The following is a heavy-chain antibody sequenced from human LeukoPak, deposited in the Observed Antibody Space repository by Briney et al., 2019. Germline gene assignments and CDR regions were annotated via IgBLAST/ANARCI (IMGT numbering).Heavy chain of an antibody. V-gene: IGHV3-7*04. J-gene: IGHJ4*02. CDR1: GFTFSSYW. CDR2: IKGDGGDN. Sequence: GGSLRLSCAASGFTFSSYWMSWVRQAPGKGLEWVANIKGDGGDNHYVDSVRGRFTISRDNAKNSLYLQMNSLRAEDTAVYYCARDLGYYRADYWGQGTLVTDSS. D-gene: IGHD1-26*01. CDR3: ARDLGYYRADY.